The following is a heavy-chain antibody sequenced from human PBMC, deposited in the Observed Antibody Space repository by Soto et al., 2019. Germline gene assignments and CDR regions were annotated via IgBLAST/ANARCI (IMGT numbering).Heavy chain of an antibody. CDR2: INADYGNT. CDR3: ARCIQGDYYYGMDV. Sequence: QAQLVQSGAEVRKPGASVKVSCKASGYTFYSHSISWVRQAPGQGLEWMGRINADYGNTQYAQKFRGRVTMTTHTSTTTVDMELTNLRSDDTAVYYCARCIQGDYYYGMDVWGQGTTVTVSS. D-gene: IGHD5-18*01. CDR1: GYTFYSHS. J-gene: IGHJ6*02. V-gene: IGHV1-18*01.